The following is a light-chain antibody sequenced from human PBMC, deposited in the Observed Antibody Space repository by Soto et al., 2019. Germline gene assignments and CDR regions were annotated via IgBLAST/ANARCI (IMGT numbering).Light chain of an antibody. J-gene: IGKJ4*01. CDR3: QKLNSYSL. Sequence: IQLTQSPSSLSASVGDRVTITCRASQGISRFLAWYQQKPGKAPKLLIYAASTLQSGVPPRFSGSGSGSDFTLTISSLQPEDFATYYCQKLNSYSLFGGGTKVDIK. CDR1: QGISRF. CDR2: AAS. V-gene: IGKV1-9*01.